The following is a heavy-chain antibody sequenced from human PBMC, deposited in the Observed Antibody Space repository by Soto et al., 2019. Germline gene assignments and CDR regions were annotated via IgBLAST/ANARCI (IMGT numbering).Heavy chain of an antibody. CDR3: ARGFGLERPEGVDY. V-gene: IGHV3-64*01. Sequence: EVQLVESGGGLVQPGGSLRLSCAASGFTFSSYAMHWVRQAPGKGLEYVSAISSNGGSTYYANSVKGRFTISRDNSKNTLYLQMGSLRAEDMAVYYCARGFGLERPEGVDYWGQGTLVTVSS. J-gene: IGHJ4*02. CDR2: ISSNGGST. D-gene: IGHD1-1*01. CDR1: GFTFSSYA.